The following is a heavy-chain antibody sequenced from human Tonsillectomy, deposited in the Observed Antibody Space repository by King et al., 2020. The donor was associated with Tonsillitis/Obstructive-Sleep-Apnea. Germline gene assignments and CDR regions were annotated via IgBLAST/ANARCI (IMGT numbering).Heavy chain of an antibody. CDR3: ARVIKFYVSGNYIDY. Sequence: VQLQQWGAGLLKPSETLSLTCAVYGGSFREYYWLWMRQPPGKGLEWIGENTHSGSTNYNPTLKSRVTISVDTSKNQFSLRLSSVTAAATALYYCARVIKFYVSGNYIDYWGQGTLVTVSS. CDR1: GGSFREYY. D-gene: IGHD3-16*01. CDR2: NTHSGST. V-gene: IGHV4-34*01. J-gene: IGHJ4*02.